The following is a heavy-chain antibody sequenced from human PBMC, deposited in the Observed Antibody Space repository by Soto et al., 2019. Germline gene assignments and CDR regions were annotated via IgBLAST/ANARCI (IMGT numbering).Heavy chain of an antibody. CDR2: IKYDATST. CDR1: GFTFNKYW. Sequence: EVQLVESGGGLFQPGGSLRLSCVASGFTFNKYWIHWVRQAPGTGLVWVSRIKYDATSTNYADSVKGRFSISRDNAQNTVHLQMSSLRGDDTAVYYCVRGALGSYYFDYWGQGTLVTVSS. J-gene: IGHJ4*02. D-gene: IGHD3-16*01. V-gene: IGHV3-74*01. CDR3: VRGALGSYYFDY.